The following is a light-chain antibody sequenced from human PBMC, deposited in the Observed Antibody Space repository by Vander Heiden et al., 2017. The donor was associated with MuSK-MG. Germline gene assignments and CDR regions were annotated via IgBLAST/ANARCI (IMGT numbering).Light chain of an antibody. Sequence: DIQMTQSPSSLSASIGDRVTITCRASQSISSYLNWYQQKPGKAPKLLIYGTSSLQSGVPSRFSGSGSGTDFTLTISSLQPEDFATYYCQQSDSTLYTFGQGTKLEIK. V-gene: IGKV1-39*01. CDR1: QSISSY. CDR3: QQSDSTLYT. CDR2: GTS. J-gene: IGKJ2*01.